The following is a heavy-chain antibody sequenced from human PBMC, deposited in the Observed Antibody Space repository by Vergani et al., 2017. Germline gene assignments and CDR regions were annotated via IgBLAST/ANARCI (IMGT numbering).Heavy chain of an antibody. V-gene: IGHV3-30*02. CDR3: AKYLRYSTDGLPDS. J-gene: IGHJ4*02. Sequence: QVQLLESARGVVQPGGSLRLSCAASGFTFSNFGMHWIRQAPGKGLEWLAYIGKDGINTKYRDAVKGRFTVSRDNSKDILYLQMDSMRGEDTAIYYCAKYLRYSTDGLPDSWGPGTLVIVSS. D-gene: IGHD2-15*01. CDR1: GFTFSNFG. CDR2: IGKDGINT.